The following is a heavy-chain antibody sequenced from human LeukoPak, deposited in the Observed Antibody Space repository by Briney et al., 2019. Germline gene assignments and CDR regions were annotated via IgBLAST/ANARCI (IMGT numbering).Heavy chain of an antibody. D-gene: IGHD6-13*01. J-gene: IGHJ4*02. CDR2: ISYDGSNK. V-gene: IGHV3-30-3*01. CDR3: TKVRSGSSSWALRVFDY. CDR1: GFTFSSYA. Sequence: GGSLRLSCAASGFTFSSYAMHWVRQAPGKGLEWVAVISYDGSNKYYAESMKGRFTISRDNSKSTLYLQMNSLRVEDTAVYYCTKVRSGSSSWALRVFDYWGQGALVTVSS.